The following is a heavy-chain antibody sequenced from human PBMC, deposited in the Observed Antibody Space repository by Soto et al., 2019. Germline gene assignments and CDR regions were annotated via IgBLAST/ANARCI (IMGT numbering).Heavy chain of an antibody. CDR3: AREEGGIVLMVYDIEPDYYGMEV. Sequence: GGSLRLSCAASVFTFTSHAMSWVRQAPGKGLEWVSALSRSGISTYYTDSVKGRFTISRDNSKNTLYLQMNSLRSEDTAVYDCAREEGGIVLMVYDIEPDYYGMEVWGQGTTVTVSS. D-gene: IGHD2-8*01. V-gene: IGHV3-23*01. CDR1: VFTFTSHA. J-gene: IGHJ6*02. CDR2: LSRSGIST.